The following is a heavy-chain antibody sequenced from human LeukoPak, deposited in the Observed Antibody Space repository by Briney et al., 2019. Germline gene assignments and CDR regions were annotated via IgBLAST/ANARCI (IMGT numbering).Heavy chain of an antibody. CDR2: INHSGST. V-gene: IGHV4-34*01. D-gene: IGHD3-9*01. CDR3: ARGRNVLRYNYAFDI. CDR1: GGSFSGYY. J-gene: IGHJ3*02. Sequence: PSETMSLTCAVYGGSFSGYYWSWIRQPPGKGLECIGEINHSGSTNYNPSLKSRVTISVDTSKNQFSLKLSSVTAADTAVYYCARGRNVLRYNYAFDIWGQGTMVTVSS.